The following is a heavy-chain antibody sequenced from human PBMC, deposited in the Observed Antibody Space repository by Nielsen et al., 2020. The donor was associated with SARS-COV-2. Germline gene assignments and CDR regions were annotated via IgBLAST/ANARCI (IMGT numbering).Heavy chain of an antibody. J-gene: IGHJ5*02. Sequence: GESLKISCAASGFTFSSYSMNWVRQAPGKGLEWVSSISSSSSYIYYADSVNGRFTISRDNAKNSLYLQMNSLRAEDTAVYYCARQPFLLSWFDPWGQGTLVTVSS. V-gene: IGHV3-21*01. D-gene: IGHD2/OR15-2a*01. CDR3: ARQPFLLSWFDP. CDR1: GFTFSSYS. CDR2: ISSSSSYI.